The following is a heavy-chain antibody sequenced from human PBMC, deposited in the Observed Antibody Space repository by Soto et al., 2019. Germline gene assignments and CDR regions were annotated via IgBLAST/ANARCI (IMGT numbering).Heavy chain of an antibody. CDR2: INAGNGNT. D-gene: IGHD2-15*01. V-gene: IGHV1-3*01. J-gene: IGHJ4*02. CDR3: ASGPGGPDGPGDY. Sequence: QVQLVQSGAEVKKPGASVKVSCKASGYTFTSYAMHWVRQAPGQRLEWMGWINAGNGNTKYSQKFQGRATITRDTXASTAYMELSSLRSEATAVYYCASGPGGPDGPGDYWGQGTLVTVSS. CDR1: GYTFTSYA.